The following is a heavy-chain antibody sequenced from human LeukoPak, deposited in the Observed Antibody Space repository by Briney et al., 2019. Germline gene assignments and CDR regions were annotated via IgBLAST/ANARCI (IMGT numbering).Heavy chain of an antibody. CDR2: ISGSGGTT. Sequence: GPLRLSCAASGFTFSSYALSWVRQAPGKGLEWVSAISGSGGTTYYADSVKGRFTISRDNSKNTLYLQMNSLRAEDTAVYYCHCRAGNQGSWGQGTLVTVSS. J-gene: IGHJ5*02. CDR3: HCRAGNQGS. D-gene: IGHD1-14*01. CDR1: GFTFSSYA. V-gene: IGHV3-23*01.